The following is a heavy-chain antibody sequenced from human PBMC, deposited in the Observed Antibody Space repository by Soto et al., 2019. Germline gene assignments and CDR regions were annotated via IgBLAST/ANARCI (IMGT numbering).Heavy chain of an antibody. J-gene: IGHJ5*02. D-gene: IGHD6-13*01. Sequence: LSLTCSVSGGSITSGRSSWNWIRQPPGKGLEWIASIYHSGSTYKNPSLKSRVTISVDRSKNQFSLKLSSVTAADTAVYYCVRESAPSGPNWFDTWGTGTLVTVSS. CDR3: VRESAPSGPNWFDT. CDR2: IYHSGST. CDR1: GGSITSGRSS. V-gene: IGHV4-30-2*01.